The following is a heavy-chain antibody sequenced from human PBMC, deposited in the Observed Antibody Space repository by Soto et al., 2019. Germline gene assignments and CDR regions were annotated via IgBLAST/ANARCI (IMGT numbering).Heavy chain of an antibody. V-gene: IGHV1-2*02. Sequence: APGKVSCKASMYGLLTYEISGVRQAAGQGLEWMGWINPNSGGTNYAQKFQGRVTMTRDTSISTAYMELSRLRSDDTAVYYCAREVEWCNDSLTGSGFEIWGQGTMVHVSS. CDR2: INPNSGGT. CDR3: AREVEWCNDSLTGSGFEI. J-gene: IGHJ3*02. D-gene: IGHD3-9*01. CDR1: MYGLLTYE.